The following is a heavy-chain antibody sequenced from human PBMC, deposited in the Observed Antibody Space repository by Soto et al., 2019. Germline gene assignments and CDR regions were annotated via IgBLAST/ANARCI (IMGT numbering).Heavy chain of an antibody. CDR1: GGSISSGGYY. V-gene: IGHV4-31*03. J-gene: IGHJ4*02. D-gene: IGHD5-12*01. CDR3: ARDSATEYFDY. CDR2: IYYSGST. Sequence: SETLSLTCTVSGGSISSGGYYWSWIRQHPGKGLEWIGYIYYSGSTYYNPSLKSRVTISVDTSKNQFSLKLSSVTAADTAVYYCARDSATEYFDYWGQGTLVTVSS.